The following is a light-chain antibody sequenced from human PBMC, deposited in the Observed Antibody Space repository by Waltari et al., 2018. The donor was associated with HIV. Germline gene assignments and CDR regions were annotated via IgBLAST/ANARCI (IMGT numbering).Light chain of an antibody. Sequence: QSALTQPASVSGSPGQSITISCTGTSSDVGSYNLVSWYQQYPGKVPKLMIYEVSKRPSGVSNRFSGSKSGNTASLTISGLQAEDEADYYCCSYAGSSTPFVFGTVTKVTVL. CDR2: EVS. J-gene: IGLJ1*01. V-gene: IGLV2-23*02. CDR3: CSYAGSSTPFV. CDR1: SSDVGSYNL.